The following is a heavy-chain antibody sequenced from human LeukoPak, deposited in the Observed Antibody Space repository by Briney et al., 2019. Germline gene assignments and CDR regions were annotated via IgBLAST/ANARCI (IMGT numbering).Heavy chain of an antibody. CDR1: GYTFTSYG. D-gene: IGHD1-20*01. CDR3: ARAPYNWNDVNYYYGMDV. J-gene: IGHJ6*02. CDR2: ISAYNGNT. V-gene: IGHV1-18*01. Sequence: ASVKVSCKASGYTFTSYGISWVRQAPGQGLEWMGWISAYNGNTNYAQKLQGRVTMTTDTSTSTAYMELRSLRSDDTAVYYCARAPYNWNDVNYYYGMDVWGQGTTVTVS.